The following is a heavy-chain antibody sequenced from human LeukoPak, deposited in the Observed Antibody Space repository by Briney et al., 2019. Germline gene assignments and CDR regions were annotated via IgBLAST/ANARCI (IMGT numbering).Heavy chain of an antibody. CDR1: GYTLTELS. CDR2: FDPEDGET. CDR3: ARFEDYGGNRDVFDI. Sequence: ASVKVSCKVSGYTLTELSMHWVRQAPGKGLEWMGGFDPEDGETIYAQKFQGRVTMTEDTSTDTAYMELSSLRSEDTAVYYCARFEDYGGNRDVFDIWGQGTMVTVSS. V-gene: IGHV1-24*01. D-gene: IGHD4-23*01. J-gene: IGHJ3*02.